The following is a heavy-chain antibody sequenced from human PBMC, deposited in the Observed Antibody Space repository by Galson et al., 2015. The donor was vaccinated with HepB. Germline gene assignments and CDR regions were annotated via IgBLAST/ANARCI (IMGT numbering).Heavy chain of an antibody. V-gene: IGHV1-18*01. CDR1: GYTFTSYG. Sequence: SVKVSCKASGYTFTSYGISWVRQAPGQGLEWMGWISAYNGNTNYAQKLQGRVTMTTDTSTSTAYMELRSLRSDDTAVHYCARDSINERYYYDSSGSRPWGQGTLVTVSS. D-gene: IGHD3-22*01. CDR2: ISAYNGNT. J-gene: IGHJ5*02. CDR3: ARDSINERYYYDSSGSRP.